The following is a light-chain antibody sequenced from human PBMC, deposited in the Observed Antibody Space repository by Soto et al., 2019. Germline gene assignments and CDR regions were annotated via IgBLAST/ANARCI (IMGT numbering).Light chain of an antibody. CDR2: EVS. CDR3: SSFAGGNNLL. CDR1: SSDVGGYNF. J-gene: IGLJ2*01. V-gene: IGLV2-8*01. Sequence: QSALTQPPSASGSPGQSVTISCTGTSSDVGGYNFVSWYQQHPGKAPKLLIYEVSKRPSGVPDRFSGSKSDYTASLTVSGLQAEDEADYYCSSFAGGNNLLFGGGTKLTVL.